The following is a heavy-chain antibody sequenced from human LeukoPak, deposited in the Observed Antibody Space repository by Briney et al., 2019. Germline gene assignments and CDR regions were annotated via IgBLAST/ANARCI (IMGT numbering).Heavy chain of an antibody. CDR3: ARDLDLLWFGELLAHFDY. CDR2: ISGYNGNT. D-gene: IGHD3-10*01. CDR1: GYTFTSYG. Sequence: ASVKVSCKASGYTFTSYGITWVRQAPGQGLEWMGWISGYNGNTNYAQKLQGRVTMTTDTSTSTAYMELRSLRSDDTAVYYCARDLDLLWFGELLAHFDYWGQGTLVTVSS. V-gene: IGHV1-18*01. J-gene: IGHJ4*02.